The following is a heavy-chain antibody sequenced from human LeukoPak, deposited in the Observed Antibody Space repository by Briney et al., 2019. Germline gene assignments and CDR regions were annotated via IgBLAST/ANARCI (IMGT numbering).Heavy chain of an antibody. CDR1: GGSISSYY. CDR3: ARVGAPPSNYRYYYYYMDV. J-gene: IGHJ6*03. V-gene: IGHV4-59*01. D-gene: IGHD4-11*01. Sequence: PSETLSLTCTVFGGSISSYYWSWIRQPPGKGLEWIGYIYYSGSTNYNPSLKSRVTISVDTSKNQFSLKLSSVTAADTAVYYCARVGAPPSNYRYYYYYMDVWGKGTTVTVSS. CDR2: IYYSGST.